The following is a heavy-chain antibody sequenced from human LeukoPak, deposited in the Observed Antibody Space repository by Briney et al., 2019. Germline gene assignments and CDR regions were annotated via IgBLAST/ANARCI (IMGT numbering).Heavy chain of an antibody. Sequence: GGSLRLSCAASGFTFSDYYMTWIRQAPGKGLEWLSYISGNTGRIIYYADSVKGRFTISRDNTKTSLFLQMVSLRVEDTAVYYCARYYSDAFDVWGQGTVVTVSS. CDR2: ISGNTGRII. D-gene: IGHD3-10*01. CDR1: GFTFSDYY. J-gene: IGHJ3*01. CDR3: ARYYSDAFDV. V-gene: IGHV3-11*04.